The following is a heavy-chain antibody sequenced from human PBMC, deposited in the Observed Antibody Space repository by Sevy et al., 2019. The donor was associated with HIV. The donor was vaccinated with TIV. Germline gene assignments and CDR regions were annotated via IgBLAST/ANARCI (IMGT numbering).Heavy chain of an antibody. J-gene: IGHJ4*02. CDR3: ATNYYDTSGYYILDY. Sequence: GGSLRLSCAASGFTFSTYAMTWVRQTPGKGLEWVSSITSSDNNIYYADSVEGRFTISRDNSENTLYLQISSLRAEDTAIYYCATNYYDTSGYYILDYWGQGTLVTVSS. V-gene: IGHV3-23*01. CDR2: ITSSDNNI. D-gene: IGHD3-22*01. CDR1: GFTFSTYA.